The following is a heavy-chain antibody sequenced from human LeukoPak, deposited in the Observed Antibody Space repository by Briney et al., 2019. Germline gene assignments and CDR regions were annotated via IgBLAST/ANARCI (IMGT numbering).Heavy chain of an antibody. D-gene: IGHD3-22*01. V-gene: IGHV4-4*07. Sequence: KPPETLSLTCTVSGGSISSYYWSWIRQPAGKGLEWIGRIYTSGSTNYNPSLKSRVTMSVDTSKNQFSLKLSSVTAADTAVYYCARDQYYYDSSGYYGGFYYYYGMDVWGQGTTVTVSS. CDR2: IYTSGST. CDR3: ARDQYYYDSSGYYGGFYYYYGMDV. J-gene: IGHJ6*02. CDR1: GGSISSYY.